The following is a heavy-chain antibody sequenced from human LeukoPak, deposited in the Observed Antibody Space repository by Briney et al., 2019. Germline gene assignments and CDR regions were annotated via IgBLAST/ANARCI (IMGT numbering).Heavy chain of an antibody. V-gene: IGHV4-59*01. Sequence: PSETLSLTCTVSGGSISGYYWSWIRQPPGKGLEWIGYIYYSGSSNCNPSLKSRVTISVDTSKNQFSLKLSSVTAADTAVYYCARVTYYSSGWDWDFDYWGQGTLVTVSS. CDR1: GGSISGYY. CDR3: ARVTYYSSGWDWDFDY. J-gene: IGHJ4*02. CDR2: IYYSGSS. D-gene: IGHD6-19*01.